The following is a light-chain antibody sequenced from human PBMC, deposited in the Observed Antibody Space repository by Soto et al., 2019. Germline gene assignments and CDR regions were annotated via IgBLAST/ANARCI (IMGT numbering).Light chain of an antibody. CDR3: QQYNSYS. Sequence: EIVMTQSPATLSVSPGERASLSCRASQSVSSNLAWYQQKPGQTPRLLIYATSTRATGIPARFSGSGSGTEFTLTISSLQSEDFATYYCQQYNSYSFGQGTKVEIK. CDR1: QSVSSN. J-gene: IGKJ1*01. CDR2: ATS. V-gene: IGKV3-15*01.